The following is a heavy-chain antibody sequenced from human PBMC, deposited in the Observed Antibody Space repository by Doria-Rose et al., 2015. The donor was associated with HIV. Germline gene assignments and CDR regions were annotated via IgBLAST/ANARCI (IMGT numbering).Heavy chain of an antibody. CDR3: ARIKSSRWYHKYYFDF. CDR2: IFSDDKR. V-gene: IGHV2-26*01. Sequence: QVTLKESGPVLVKPTETLTLTCTVSGVSLSSPGMGVSWIRQPPGRALEWLANIFSDDKRSYKTSLKSRLTISRGTTKSQVVLTMTDMDPVDTATYYCARIKSSRWYHKYYFDFWGQGTLVIVS. J-gene: IGHJ4*02. CDR1: GVSLSSPGMG. D-gene: IGHD6-13*01.